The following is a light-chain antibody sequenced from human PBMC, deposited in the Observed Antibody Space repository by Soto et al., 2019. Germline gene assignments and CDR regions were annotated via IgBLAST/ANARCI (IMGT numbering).Light chain of an antibody. V-gene: IGKV1-5*01. CDR2: DAS. CDR3: QQYNSYLYT. Sequence: DIQMTQSPSTLSASVGDRVAITCRASQSISNYLAWYQHKPRTAPKLLIYDASSLESGVPSRFSGSGSGTEFTLTISSLQPDDFATYYCQQYNSYLYTFGQGTKLEIQ. J-gene: IGKJ2*01. CDR1: QSISNY.